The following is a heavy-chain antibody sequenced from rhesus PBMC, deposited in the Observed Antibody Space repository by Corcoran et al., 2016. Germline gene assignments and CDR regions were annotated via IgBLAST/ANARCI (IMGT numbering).Heavy chain of an antibody. CDR3: ARRSRHSGYTYVSDFDY. CDR2: IEEKTTKT. V-gene: IGHV4-73*01. Sequence: QEKLQQWGEGLVTPSETLSLTCAVSGGSICGDYFWRWLRQSPGQGREWIGNIEEKTTKTNPPTDLKKRTTSSKETAKKQCALKVNSVTAADTVVYYCARRSRHSGYTYVSDFDYWGQEVLVTVSS. CDR1: GGSICGDYF. J-gene: IGHJ4*01. D-gene: IGHD5-24*01.